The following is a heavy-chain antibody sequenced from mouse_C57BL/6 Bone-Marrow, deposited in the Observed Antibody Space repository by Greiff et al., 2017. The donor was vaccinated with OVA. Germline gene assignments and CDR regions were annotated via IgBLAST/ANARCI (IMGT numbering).Heavy chain of an antibody. V-gene: IGHV3-6*01. J-gene: IGHJ2*01. CDR2: ISYDGSN. Sequence: DVQLQESGPGLVKPSQSLSLTCSVTGYSITSGYYWNWIRQFPGNKLEWMGYISYDGSNNYNPSLKNRISITRDTSKNQFFLKLNSVTTEDTATYYCARELLPYYFDYWGQGTTLTVSS. CDR1: GYSITSGYY. CDR3: ARELLPYYFDY. D-gene: IGHD2-12*01.